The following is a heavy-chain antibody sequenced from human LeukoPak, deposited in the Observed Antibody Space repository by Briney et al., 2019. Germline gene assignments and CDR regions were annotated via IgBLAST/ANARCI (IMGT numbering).Heavy chain of an antibody. CDR2: IIPILGIA. CDR3: ARDRWGQQMDY. Sequence: SVKVSCKASGGTFSRYAISWVRQAPGQGLEWMGRIIPILGIANYAQKFQGRVTITADKSTSTAYMELSSLRSEDTAVYYCARDRWGQQMDYWGQGTLVTVSS. J-gene: IGHJ4*02. D-gene: IGHD6-13*01. V-gene: IGHV1-69*04. CDR1: GGTFSRYA.